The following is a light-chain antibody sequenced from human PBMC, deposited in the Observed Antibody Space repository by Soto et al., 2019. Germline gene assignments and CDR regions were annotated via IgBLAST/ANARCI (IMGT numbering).Light chain of an antibody. Sequence: DIQMTQSPSSLSASVGDRVTITCRASQDISNYLAWDQQKPGKVPKLLIYAASTLRSGVPSRFSGSGSGTDFTLTLSSLQPEDVATDYCQQYNSAPALTFGGGTKVEIK. CDR3: QQYNSAPALT. CDR1: QDISNY. CDR2: AAS. J-gene: IGKJ4*01. V-gene: IGKV1-27*01.